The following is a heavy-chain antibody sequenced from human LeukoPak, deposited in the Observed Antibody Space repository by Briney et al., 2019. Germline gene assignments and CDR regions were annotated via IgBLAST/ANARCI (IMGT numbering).Heavy chain of an antibody. D-gene: IGHD3-3*01. Sequence: GGPLRLSCAASGFTFNGSAMHWVRQASGKGLEWVGRIRSKANSYATAYAASVKGRFTISRDDSKNTAYLQMNSLKTEDTAVYYCTRLGEDDYWGQGTLVTVSS. J-gene: IGHJ4*02. V-gene: IGHV3-73*01. CDR1: GFTFNGSA. CDR2: IRSKANSYAT. CDR3: TRLGEDDY.